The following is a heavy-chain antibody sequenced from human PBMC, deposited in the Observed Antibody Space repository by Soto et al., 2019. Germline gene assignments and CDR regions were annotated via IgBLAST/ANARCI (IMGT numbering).Heavy chain of an antibody. J-gene: IGHJ4*02. Sequence: EVQLVESGGGLIQPGRSLRLSCAASGFTFDDYAMHWVRQAPGKGLEWVSGISWNSGSILYADSVKGRFTISRDNAKNSLYLHMNGLRAEDTALYYCAAYSSSWYSLVYWGQVTLVTVSS. CDR3: AAYSSSWYSLVY. CDR2: ISWNSGSI. D-gene: IGHD6-13*01. CDR1: GFTFDDYA. V-gene: IGHV3-9*01.